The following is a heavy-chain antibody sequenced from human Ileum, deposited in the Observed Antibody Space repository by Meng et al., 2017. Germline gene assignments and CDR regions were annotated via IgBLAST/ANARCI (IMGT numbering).Heavy chain of an antibody. Sequence: QITLKETGPALVKATQTLTLTCNFSGCSLATSGVSVAWLRQPPGEALEWRALIYWDDDKRYSPSLKNRLAITKDTSKNQVVLTMTNMDPMDTGTYYCAHSPQGYFDYWGPGTLVTVSS. CDR2: IYWDDDK. CDR1: GCSLATSGVS. J-gene: IGHJ4*02. V-gene: IGHV2-5*02. CDR3: AHSPQGYFDY.